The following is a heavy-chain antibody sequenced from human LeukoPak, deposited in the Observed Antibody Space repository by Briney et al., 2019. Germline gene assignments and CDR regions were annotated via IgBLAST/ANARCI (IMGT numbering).Heavy chain of an antibody. CDR1: AFTFTNYA. V-gene: IGHV3-23*01. J-gene: IGHJ4*02. D-gene: IGHD3-22*01. CDR2: ISGSGSVT. Sequence: GGSLRLSCSASAFTFTNYAMNWVRQAPGKGLEWVSTISGSGSVTFYADSVKGRFTISRDDSNTVYLQMSRLRVDDTAVYYCARVMKPGMIVVAQDYWGQGTLVTVSS. CDR3: ARVMKPGMIVVAQDY.